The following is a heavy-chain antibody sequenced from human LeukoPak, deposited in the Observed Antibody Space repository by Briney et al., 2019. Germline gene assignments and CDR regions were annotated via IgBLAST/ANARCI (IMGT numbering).Heavy chain of an antibody. CDR3: ARRSFGSASPLRMDV. V-gene: IGHV4-59*08. D-gene: IGHD3-10*01. J-gene: IGHJ6*02. CDR1: GGSISSYY. CDR2: IYYSGST. Sequence: SETLSLTCTVSGGSISSYYWTWIRQPQGKGLNWIGYIYYSGSTSYNPSLKSRLTISVDRSKNQFSLKLSSVTAADTAVYYCARRSFGSASPLRMDVWGQGTTVTVSS.